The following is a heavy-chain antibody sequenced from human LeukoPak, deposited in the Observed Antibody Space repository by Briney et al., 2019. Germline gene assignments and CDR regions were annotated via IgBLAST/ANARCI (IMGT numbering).Heavy chain of an antibody. CDR1: GFTVIANY. CDR3: AKGRTFDGYNFDY. CDR2: IYSGGAT. J-gene: IGHJ4*02. D-gene: IGHD5-24*01. V-gene: IGHV3-53*01. Sequence: GGSLRLSCAASGFTVIANYMTWVRQAPGKGLEWVSVIYSGGATHHADSVKGRFTFSRDNSKNTLYLQMNSLRAEDTAVYYCAKGRTFDGYNFDYWGQGTLVTVSS.